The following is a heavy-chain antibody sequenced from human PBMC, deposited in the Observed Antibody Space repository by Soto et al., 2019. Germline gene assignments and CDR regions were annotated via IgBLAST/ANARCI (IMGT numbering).Heavy chain of an antibody. V-gene: IGHV1-69*13. D-gene: IGHD6-6*01. CDR2: IIPIFGTA. Sequence: ASVKVSCKASGGTFSSYAISWVRQAPGQGLEWMGGIIPIFGTANYAQKFQGRVTITADESTSTAYMELSSLRSEDTAVYYCAVSTLAARQKSDYWGKGTRVTVSS. J-gene: IGHJ4*02. CDR3: AVSTLAARQKSDY. CDR1: GGTFSSYA.